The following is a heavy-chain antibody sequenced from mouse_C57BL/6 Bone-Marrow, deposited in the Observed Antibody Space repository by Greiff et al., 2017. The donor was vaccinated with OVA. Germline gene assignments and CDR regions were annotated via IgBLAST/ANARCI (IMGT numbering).Heavy chain of an antibody. V-gene: IGHV5-16*01. Sequence: EVHLVESEGGLVQPGSSMKLSCTASGFTFSDYYMAWVRQVPEKGLEWVANINYDGSSTYYLDSLKSRFIISRDNAKNILYLQMSSLKSEDTATYYCARDYYGRSYGYFDVWGTGTTVTVSS. D-gene: IGHD1-1*01. J-gene: IGHJ1*03. CDR2: INYDGSST. CDR1: GFTFSDYY. CDR3: ARDYYGRSYGYFDV.